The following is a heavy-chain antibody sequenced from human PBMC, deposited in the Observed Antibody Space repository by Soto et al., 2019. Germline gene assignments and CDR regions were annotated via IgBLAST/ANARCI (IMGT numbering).Heavy chain of an antibody. CDR3: ARDNLRYNLNYLFLYYYYGMDG. J-gene: IGHJ6*02. Sequence: ASVKVSCKASGYTFTSYGISWVRQAPGQGLEWMGWISAYNGNTNYAQKLQGRVTMTTDTSTSTAYMELRSLRSDDTAVYYCARDNLRYNLNYLFLYYYYGMDGWGQGNTVTVSS. CDR1: GYTFTSYG. V-gene: IGHV1-18*01. D-gene: IGHD1-7*01. CDR2: ISAYNGNT.